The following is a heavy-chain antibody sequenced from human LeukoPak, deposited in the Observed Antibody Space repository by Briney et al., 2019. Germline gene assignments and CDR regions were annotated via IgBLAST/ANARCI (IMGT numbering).Heavy chain of an antibody. D-gene: IGHD2-15*01. Sequence: ASVKVSCKASGYTFTSYGISWVRQAPGRGLEWMGWISAYNGNTNYAQKLQGRVTMTTDTSTSTAYMELRSLRSDDTAVYYCARSTHKYCSGGSRYYGYWGQGTLVTVSS. CDR1: GYTFTSYG. V-gene: IGHV1-18*01. CDR3: ARSTHKYCSGGSRYYGY. CDR2: ISAYNGNT. J-gene: IGHJ4*02.